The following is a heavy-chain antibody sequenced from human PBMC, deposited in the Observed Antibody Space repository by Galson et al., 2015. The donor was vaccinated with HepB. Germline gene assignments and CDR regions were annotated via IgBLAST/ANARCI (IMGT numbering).Heavy chain of an antibody. J-gene: IGHJ4*02. CDR2: TYYRSKWYN. Sequence: CAISGDSVSSNSAAWNWIRQSPSRGLEWLGRTYYRSKWYNDYAVSVKSRITINPDTSKNQFSLQLNSVTPEDTAVYYCARGASLAYSSSWYLEWYYFDYWGQGTLVTVSS. D-gene: IGHD6-13*01. CDR3: ARGASLAYSSSWYLEWYYFDY. CDR1: GDSVSSNSAA. V-gene: IGHV6-1*01.